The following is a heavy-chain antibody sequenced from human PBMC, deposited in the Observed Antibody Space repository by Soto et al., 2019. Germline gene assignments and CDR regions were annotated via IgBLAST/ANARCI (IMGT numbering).Heavy chain of an antibody. CDR1: GGSISSYY. V-gene: IGHV4-59*01. J-gene: IGHJ6*03. D-gene: IGHD2-8*01. CDR2: IYYSGST. Sequence: SETLSLTCTVSGGSISSYYWSWIRQPPGKGLEWIGSIYYSGSTNYNPSLKSRVTISVDTSKNQFSLKLSSVTAADTAVYYCARAKDCTNGVCYYNHREYYYDYMDVWGKGTTVTVSS. CDR3: ARAKDCTNGVCYYNHREYYYDYMDV.